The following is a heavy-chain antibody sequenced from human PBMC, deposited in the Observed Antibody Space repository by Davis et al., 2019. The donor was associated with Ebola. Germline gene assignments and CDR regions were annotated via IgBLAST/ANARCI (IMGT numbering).Heavy chain of an antibody. CDR3: ARESLSTTGAYYFAY. CDR1: GGTFNIYA. J-gene: IGHJ4*02. CDR2: IIPILAIT. Sequence: SVKVSCKASGGTFNIYAINWVRQAPGQGLEWMGRIIPILAITTYAQRFQGRVTITADTSTTTAYMELSSLRSEDTALYYCARESLSTTGAYYFAYWGQGTLVTVSS. D-gene: IGHD4-11*01. V-gene: IGHV1-69*04.